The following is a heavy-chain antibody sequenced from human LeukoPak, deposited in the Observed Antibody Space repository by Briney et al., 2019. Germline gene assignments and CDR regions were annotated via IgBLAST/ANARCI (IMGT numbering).Heavy chain of an antibody. CDR1: GGSFSGYY. J-gene: IGHJ4*02. D-gene: IGHD5-12*01. Sequence: SETLSLTCAVYGGSFSGYYWSWIRQPPGKGLEWIGEINHSGSTNYNPSLKCRVTISVDTSKNQFSLKLSSVTAADTAVYYCARLVDIVATGDYWGQGTLVTVSS. V-gene: IGHV4-34*01. CDR3: ARLVDIVATGDY. CDR2: INHSGST.